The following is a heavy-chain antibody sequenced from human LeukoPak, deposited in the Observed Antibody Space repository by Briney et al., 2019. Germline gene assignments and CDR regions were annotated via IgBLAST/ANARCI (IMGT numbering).Heavy chain of an antibody. CDR3: ARDSSMIPPYFDY. J-gene: IGHJ4*02. Sequence: PGGSLRLSCAASGFTFSSYSMNWVRQAPGKGLEWVSSISSSSSYIYYADSVKGRFTISRDNAKNSLYLQMNSLRAEDTAVYYCARDSSMIPPYFDYWGQGTLVTVSS. V-gene: IGHV3-21*01. CDR1: GFTFSSYS. D-gene: IGHD3-16*01. CDR2: ISSSSSYI.